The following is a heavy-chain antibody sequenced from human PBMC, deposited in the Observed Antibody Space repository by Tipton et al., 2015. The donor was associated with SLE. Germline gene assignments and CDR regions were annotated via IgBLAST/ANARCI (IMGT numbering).Heavy chain of an antibody. J-gene: IGHJ4*02. D-gene: IGHD6-19*01. V-gene: IGHV4-59*01. CDR2: IYYAGST. Sequence: TLSLTCTVSGGSINSYYWNWIRLPPGKGLEWIGYIYYAGSTDYNPSLKSRVTISVDTSKNHFSLKLSSVTAADTAWYYCVRDRGGSGWPEYYFDYWGQGALVTVSS. CDR1: GGSINSYY. CDR3: VRDRGGSGWPEYYFDY.